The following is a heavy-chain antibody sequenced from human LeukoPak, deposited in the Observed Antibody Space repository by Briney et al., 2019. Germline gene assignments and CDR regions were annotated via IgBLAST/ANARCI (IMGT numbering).Heavy chain of an antibody. J-gene: IGHJ4*02. Sequence: PGGSLRVSCAASRFTVSSNYMSWVRQAPGKGLEWVSIIYTGTTTYYADSVKGRFTISRDTSKNTLYLQMSSLRAEDTAVYYCVRVASRAFDYWGQGTLVTVSS. V-gene: IGHV3-66*01. CDR2: IYTGTTT. CDR1: RFTVSSNY. CDR3: VRVASRAFDY.